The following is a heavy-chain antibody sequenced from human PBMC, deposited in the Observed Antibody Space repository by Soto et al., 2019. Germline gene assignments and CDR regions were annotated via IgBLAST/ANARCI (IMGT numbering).Heavy chain of an antibody. CDR2: GGT. Sequence: GGTNYAQKFQGWVTMTRDTSISTAYMELSRLRSDDTAVYYCARDFMYSSSSWAGGNWFDPWGQGTLVTVSS. J-gene: IGHJ5*02. CDR3: ARDFMYSSSSWAGGNWFDP. D-gene: IGHD6-6*01. V-gene: IGHV1-2*04.